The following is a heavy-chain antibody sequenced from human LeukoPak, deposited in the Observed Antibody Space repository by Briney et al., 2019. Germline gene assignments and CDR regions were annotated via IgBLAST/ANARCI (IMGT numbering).Heavy chain of an antibody. CDR2: IYYTGKT. D-gene: IGHD2-15*01. J-gene: IGHJ4*02. CDR1: GFPFSSYW. CDR3: ARGVAAFDF. Sequence: PGGSLRLSCVASGFPFSSYWMTWIRQSPGKGLEWIGNIYYTGKTYYNPSLKSRVIISVDTSKNQFSLKVSSVTAADTAVYYCARGVAAFDFWGQGTAVTVSS. V-gene: IGHV4-59*04.